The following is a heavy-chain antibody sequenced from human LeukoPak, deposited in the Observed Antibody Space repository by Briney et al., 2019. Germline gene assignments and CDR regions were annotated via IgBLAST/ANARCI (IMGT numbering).Heavy chain of an antibody. V-gene: IGHV3-53*01. CDR3: ARDLGYCTNGVCHTRFDY. J-gene: IGHJ4*02. CDR2: IYSGGST. D-gene: IGHD2-8*01. CDR1: GFTVSSNY. Sequence: GGSLRLSCAASGFTVSSNYMSWVRQAPGKRLEWVSVIYSGGSTYYADSVKGRFIISRDNTKASLFLQLNSLRAEDTAVYYCARDLGYCTNGVCHTRFDYWGQGALVTVSS.